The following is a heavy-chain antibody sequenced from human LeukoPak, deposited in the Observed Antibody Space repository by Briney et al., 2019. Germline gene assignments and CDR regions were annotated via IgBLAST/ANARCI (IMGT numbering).Heavy chain of an antibody. CDR3: ARHRAFDILTGPAHYGMDV. CDR2: ISAYNGNT. D-gene: IGHD3-9*01. CDR1: GYTFTSYG. J-gene: IGHJ6*02. V-gene: IGHV1-18*01. Sequence: ASVKVSCKASGYTFTSYGTIWVRQAPGQGLEWMGWISAYNGNTNYAQKLQGRVTMATDTSTSTAYMELRSLRSDDTAVYYCARHRAFDILTGPAHYGMDVWGQGTTVTVSS.